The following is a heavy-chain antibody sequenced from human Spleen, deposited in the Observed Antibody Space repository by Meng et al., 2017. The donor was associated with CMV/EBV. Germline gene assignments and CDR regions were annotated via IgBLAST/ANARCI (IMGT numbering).Heavy chain of an antibody. Sequence: GSLRLSCAASGFTFSSYAMSWIRQPPGKGLEWIGYIYYSGSTNYNPSLKSRVTISVDTSKNQFSLKVSSVTAADTAVYYCARFDYYCSSTSCWVDYWGQGTLVTVSS. CDR1: GFTFSSYA. D-gene: IGHD2-2*01. V-gene: IGHV4-59*12. CDR2: IYYSGST. J-gene: IGHJ4*02. CDR3: ARFDYYCSSTSCWVDY.